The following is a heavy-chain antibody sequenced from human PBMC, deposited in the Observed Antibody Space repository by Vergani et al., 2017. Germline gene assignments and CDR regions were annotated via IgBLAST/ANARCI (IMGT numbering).Heavy chain of an antibody. V-gene: IGHV3-23*04. Sequence: EVQLVESGGGVVQPGRSLRLSCVASGFTFISYGMHWVRQAPGKGLEWVSAISGSGGSTYYADSVKGRFTISRDNSKNTLYLQMNSLRAEDTAVYYCARDVHHPVSTELYYFDYWGQGTLVTVSS. CDR2: ISGSGGST. CDR3: ARDVHHPVSTELYYFDY. D-gene: IGHD1-1*01. J-gene: IGHJ4*02. CDR1: GFTFISYG.